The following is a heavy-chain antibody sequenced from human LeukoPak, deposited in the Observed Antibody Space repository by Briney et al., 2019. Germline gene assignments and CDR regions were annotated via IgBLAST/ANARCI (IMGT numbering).Heavy chain of an antibody. V-gene: IGHV4-34*01. CDR3: ARGGEYGSGSYYKY. Sequence: SETLSLTCAVYGGSFSGYYWSWIRQPPGKGLEWIGEINHSGSTNYNPSLKSRVTISVDTSKNQFSLKLSSVTAADTAVYYCARGGEYGSGSYYKYWGQGTLVTVSS. D-gene: IGHD3-10*01. CDR2: INHSGST. CDR1: GGSFSGYY. J-gene: IGHJ4*02.